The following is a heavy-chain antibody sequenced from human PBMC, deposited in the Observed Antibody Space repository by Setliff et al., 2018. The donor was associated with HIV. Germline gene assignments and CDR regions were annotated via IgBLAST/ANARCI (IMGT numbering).Heavy chain of an antibody. D-gene: IGHD1-26*01. CDR1: GGSISSYY. Sequence: SETLSLTCTVSGGSISSYYWSWIRQPPGKGLEWIGYIYTSGSTNYNPSLQSRVTISPDTSKNQFSLKLTSVTAADTAVYYCARLSGDYWGQGTLVTVSS. CDR3: ARLSGDY. V-gene: IGHV4-4*09. CDR2: IYTSGST. J-gene: IGHJ4*02.